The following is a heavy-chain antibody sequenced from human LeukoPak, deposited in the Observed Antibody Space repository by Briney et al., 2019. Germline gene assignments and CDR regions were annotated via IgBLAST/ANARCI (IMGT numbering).Heavy chain of an antibody. CDR2: IWTSGIT. CDR1: GGSISGHY. D-gene: IGHD1-14*01. Sequence: SETLSLTCTVSGGSISGHYWSWIRQSPGRGLEWIGNIWTSGITKYNPSLNSLVSISIDTSKNQFSLKVSSMTAADTAVYYCARQAQDGSDNYFDPWGQGTLVTVSS. J-gene: IGHJ5*02. V-gene: IGHV4-4*09. CDR3: ARQAQDGSDNYFDP.